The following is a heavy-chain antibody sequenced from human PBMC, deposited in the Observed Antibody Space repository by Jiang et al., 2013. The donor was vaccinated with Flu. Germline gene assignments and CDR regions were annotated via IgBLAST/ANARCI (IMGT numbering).Heavy chain of an antibody. CDR1: GSSMRSYY. J-gene: IGHJ4*02. Sequence: GSGLVKPSETLSLNCNVSGSSMRSYYWTWMRQSAGKGLEWIGRIYASGSTNYNPSLKSRVTMSVDTSKNHFSLKLSSVTAADTAVYYCARDPDYWGQGILVSVSS. CDR2: IYASGST. CDR3: ARDPDY. V-gene: IGHV4-4*07.